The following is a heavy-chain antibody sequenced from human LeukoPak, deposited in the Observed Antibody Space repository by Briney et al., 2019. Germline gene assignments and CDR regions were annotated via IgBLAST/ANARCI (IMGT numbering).Heavy chain of an antibody. CDR1: GFTFSSYG. Sequence: GGSLRLSCAASGFTFSSYGMHWVRQAPGKGLEWVSSISSSSSYIYYADSVKGRFTISRDNAKNSLYLQMNSLRAEDTAVYYCARSAGDYYGMDVWGQGTTVTVSS. CDR2: ISSSSSYI. CDR3: ARSAGDYYGMDV. J-gene: IGHJ6*02. D-gene: IGHD3-10*01. V-gene: IGHV3-21*01.